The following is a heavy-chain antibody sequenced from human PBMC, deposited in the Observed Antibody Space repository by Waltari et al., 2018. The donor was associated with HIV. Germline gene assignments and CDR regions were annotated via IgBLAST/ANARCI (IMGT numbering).Heavy chain of an antibody. V-gene: IGHV4-39*01. CDR2: VHSSGST. CDR3: ARRAVSTNYYYNGMDV. J-gene: IGHJ6*02. Sequence: QLQLQESGPGLVKPSATLSLTCPVSGDSISCIHYYWRWLRPPPGKGLEWIGNVHSSGSTNYNPSLKSRVTISVDTSKNQFSLKLSSVTAADTAVYYCARRAVSTNYYYNGMDVWGQGTTVTVSS. CDR1: GDSISCIHYY. D-gene: IGHD4-17*01.